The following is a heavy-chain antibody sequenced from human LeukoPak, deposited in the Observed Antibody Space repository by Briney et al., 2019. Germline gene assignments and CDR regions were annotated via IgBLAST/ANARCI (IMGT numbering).Heavy chain of an antibody. J-gene: IGHJ6*04. CDR2: IKQDGSDK. V-gene: IGHV3-7*01. CDR1: KFTFSSYW. D-gene: IGHD1-7*01. Sequence: PGGSLRLSCAGSKFTFSSYWMNWVRQAPGKGLGWVANIKQDGSDKYYVDSVKGRFTISRDNAKNSLYLQMNSLRVEDTAVYYCARGARELFTLVDVWGKGTTVTVSS. CDR3: ARGARELFTLVDV.